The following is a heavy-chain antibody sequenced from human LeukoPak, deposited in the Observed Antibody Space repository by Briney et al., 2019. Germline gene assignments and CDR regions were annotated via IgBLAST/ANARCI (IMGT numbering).Heavy chain of an antibody. CDR1: GFTFSSYS. CDR3: ARAYSSGWFDAFDI. CDR2: ISSSSSYI. D-gene: IGHD6-13*01. J-gene: IGHJ3*02. Sequence: PGGSLRLSCAASGFTFSSYSMNWVRQAPGKGLEWVSSISSSSSYIYYADSVKGRFTISRDNAKNSPYLQMNSLRAEDTALYHCARAYSSGWFDAFDIWGQGTMVTVSS. V-gene: IGHV3-21*04.